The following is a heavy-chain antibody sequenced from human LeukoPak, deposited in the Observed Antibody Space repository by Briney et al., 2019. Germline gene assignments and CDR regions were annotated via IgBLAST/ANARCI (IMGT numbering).Heavy chain of an antibody. D-gene: IGHD6-13*01. J-gene: IGHJ4*02. Sequence: SGGSLRLSCAASGFTVNSSYMSWVRQAPGKGLEWVSIIYSSGTTYYADSVKGRFTISRDNSKNTLYLQMNSLRAEDTAVYYCAREVKKGIAAAGSRDYWGQGTLVTVSS. CDR1: GFTVNSSY. CDR2: IYSSGTT. CDR3: AREVKKGIAAAGSRDY. V-gene: IGHV3-53*01.